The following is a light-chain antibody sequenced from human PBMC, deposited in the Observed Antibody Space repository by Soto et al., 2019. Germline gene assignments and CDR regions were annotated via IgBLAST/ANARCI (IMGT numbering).Light chain of an antibody. J-gene: IGKJ5*01. CDR3: QQYENLTST. V-gene: IGKV1-33*01. Sequence: IHMTQSPSSLSASLGDRITLAXQASQDISSYFNWYQQLPGXAPKXXXDDXSNLETGGPSRLSGSGSGTDFTFTISNLQPEYIAKYYFQQYENLTSTFGQGTRLEIK. CDR1: QDISSY. CDR2: DXS.